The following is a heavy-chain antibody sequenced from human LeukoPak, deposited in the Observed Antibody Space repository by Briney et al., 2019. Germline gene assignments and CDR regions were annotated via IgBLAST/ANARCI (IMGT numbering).Heavy chain of an antibody. CDR3: AKPSDDSSTIGVDY. D-gene: IGHD3-22*01. CDR1: GFTFSNYG. V-gene: IGHV3-30*18. CDR2: ISYDGSNK. J-gene: IGHJ4*02. Sequence: GGSLRLSCAASGFTFSNYGMHWVRQAPGKGLEWVAVISYDGSNKYYADSVKGRFTISRDNSKNTLYLQMNSLRAEDTAVYYCAKPSDDSSTIGVDYWGQGTLVTVSS.